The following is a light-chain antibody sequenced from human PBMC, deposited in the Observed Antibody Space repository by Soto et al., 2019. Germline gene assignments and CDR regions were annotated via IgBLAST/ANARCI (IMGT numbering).Light chain of an antibody. V-gene: IGKV3-20*01. CDR2: GAS. Sequence: EIVLTQSPGTLSLSPGETATLSCRASQSVSINYLAWYQQKPGQAPRLLIYGASARATGIPDRFSGSESGTDFTLTISRLEAEDSAVYYCQQSGTSPRTFGQGTKVEIK. CDR3: QQSGTSPRT. J-gene: IGKJ1*01. CDR1: QSVSINY.